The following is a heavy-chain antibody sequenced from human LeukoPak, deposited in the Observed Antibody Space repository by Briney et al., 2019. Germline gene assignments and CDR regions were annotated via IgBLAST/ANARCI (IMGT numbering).Heavy chain of an antibody. V-gene: IGHV3-30-3*01. Sequence: QPGGSLRLSCAASGFTFSSYVLHWVRQAPGKGLEWVAVMPLGGTNIYYADSVKGRFTISRDNSKNTLYLQMNSLRAEDTAVYYCARVHISSSPQEYVFDIWGQGTMVTVST. CDR3: ARVHISSSPQEYVFDI. CDR1: GFTFSSYV. J-gene: IGHJ3*02. D-gene: IGHD6-13*01. CDR2: MPLGGTNI.